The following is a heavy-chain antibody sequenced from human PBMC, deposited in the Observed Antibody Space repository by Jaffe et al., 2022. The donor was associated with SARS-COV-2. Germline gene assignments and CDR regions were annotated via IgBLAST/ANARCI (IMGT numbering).Heavy chain of an antibody. CDR2: MSPSSGNT. D-gene: IGHD5-18*01. Sequence: QVQLVQSGAEVKKPGASVKVSCKASGYTFTDYGVNWVRQATGQGLEWMGWMSPSSGNTGYAQKFQGRVTMTRDTSISTAYMELSSLGSEDTAIYYCARDRRGDTAVEFDYWGQGTLVTVSS. CDR1: GYTFTDYG. CDR3: ARDRRGDTAVEFDY. J-gene: IGHJ4*02. V-gene: IGHV1-8*01.